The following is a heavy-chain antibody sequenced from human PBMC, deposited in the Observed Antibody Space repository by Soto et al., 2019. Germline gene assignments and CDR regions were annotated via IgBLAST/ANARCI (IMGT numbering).Heavy chain of an antibody. CDR2: ISYGGSNK. CDR3: AKDPNSGYDAYYYYGMDV. Sequence: QVQLVESGGGVVQPGRSLRLSCAASGFTFSSYGMHWVRQAPGKGLEWVAVISYGGSNKYYADSVKGRFTISRDNSKNTLYLQMNSLRAEDTAVYYCAKDPNSGYDAYYYYGMDVWGQGTTVTVSS. D-gene: IGHD5-12*01. V-gene: IGHV3-30*18. CDR1: GFTFSSYG. J-gene: IGHJ6*02.